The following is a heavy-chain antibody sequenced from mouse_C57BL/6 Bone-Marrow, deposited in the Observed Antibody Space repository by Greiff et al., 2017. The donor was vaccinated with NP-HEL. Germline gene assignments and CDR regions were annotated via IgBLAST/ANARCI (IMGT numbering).Heavy chain of an antibody. Sequence: VQLKESVAELVRPGASVKLSCTASGFNIKNTYMHWVKQRPEQGLEWIGRIDPANGNTKYAPKFQGKATITADTSSNTAYLQLSCLTSEDTAIYYCAPYYYGSSGWYFDVWGTGTTVTVSS. CDR2: IDPANGNT. CDR1: GFNIKNTY. D-gene: IGHD1-1*01. V-gene: IGHV14-3*01. J-gene: IGHJ1*03. CDR3: APYYYGSSGWYFDV.